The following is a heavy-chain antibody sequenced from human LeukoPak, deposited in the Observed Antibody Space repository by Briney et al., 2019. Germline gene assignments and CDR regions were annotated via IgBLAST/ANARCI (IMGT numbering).Heavy chain of an antibody. Sequence: GGSLRLSCAASGFTVSSDYMSWVRQAPGKGLEWVSVLYSGGDTYYADSVKGRFSISRDNSKNTLYLEVKSLRADDTAVYYCARAKVGAAGFFAYWGQGTLVTVSS. CDR1: GFTVSSDY. V-gene: IGHV3-53*01. J-gene: IGHJ4*02. D-gene: IGHD1-26*01. CDR2: LYSGGDT. CDR3: ARAKVGAAGFFAY.